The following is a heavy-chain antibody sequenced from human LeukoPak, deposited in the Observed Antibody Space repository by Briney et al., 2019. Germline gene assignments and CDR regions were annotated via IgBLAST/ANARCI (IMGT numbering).Heavy chain of an antibody. J-gene: IGHJ4*02. CDR2: IYYSGST. D-gene: IGHD6-19*01. V-gene: IGHV4-30-4*01. CDR1: GGSISSGDYY. CDR3: ARVPSVAAYFDY. Sequence: SETLSLTCTVSGGSISSGDYYWSWIRQPPGKGLEWIGYIYYSGSTYYNPSLKSRVTISVDTSKNQFSLKLSSVTAADTAVYYCARVPSVAAYFDYWGQGTLVTVSS.